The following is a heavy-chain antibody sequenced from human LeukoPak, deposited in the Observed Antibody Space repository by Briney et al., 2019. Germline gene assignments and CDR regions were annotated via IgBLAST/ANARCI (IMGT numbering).Heavy chain of an antibody. D-gene: IGHD1-26*01. CDR1: GFTFSSYG. CDR3: AKEGSSGSYYAHFDY. Sequence: GGSLTLSCAASGFTFSSYGMHWVRQAPGKGLEWVAVIWYDGSNKYYAASVKGRFTSSRDNSKNTLYLQMNSLRAEDTAVYYCAKEGSSGSYYAHFDYWGQGTLVTVSS. CDR2: IWYDGSNK. V-gene: IGHV3-33*06. J-gene: IGHJ4*02.